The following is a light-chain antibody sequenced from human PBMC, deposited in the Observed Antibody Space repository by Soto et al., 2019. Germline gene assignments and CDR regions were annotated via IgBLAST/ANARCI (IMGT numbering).Light chain of an antibody. CDR3: QQRGNWPRT. J-gene: IGKJ2*01. V-gene: IGKV3-11*01. CDR1: QSVSSY. Sequence: EIVLTQSPATLSLSPGERATLSCRASQSVSSYLAWYQQKPGQAPRLLIYDASNRATRIPARFGGSGSGTDFTLTISSLEPEDFAVYYCQQRGNWPRTFGRGTKLEIK. CDR2: DAS.